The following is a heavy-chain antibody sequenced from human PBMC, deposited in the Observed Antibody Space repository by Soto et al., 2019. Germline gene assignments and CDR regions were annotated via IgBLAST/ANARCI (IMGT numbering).Heavy chain of an antibody. V-gene: IGHV4-34*01. D-gene: IGHD2-2*01. CDR1: GGPFRGYY. CDR2: INHSGSS. J-gene: IGHJ3*01. Sequence: QLQLQRRGAGLLRPSETLSLTCVVSGGPFRGYYWSWIRQSPGKGLEWIGEINHSGSSNSNPSLKSRVTIYVDMSKTQFSMNLTSVTAADAAVYYCARGRGFMSRNALDLWGQGTRVIVSS. CDR3: ARGRGFMSRNALDL.